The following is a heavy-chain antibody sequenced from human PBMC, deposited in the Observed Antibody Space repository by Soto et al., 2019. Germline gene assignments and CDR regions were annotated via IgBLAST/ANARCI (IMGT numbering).Heavy chain of an antibody. D-gene: IGHD2-15*01. Sequence: DVQLVESGGGLVQPGGSLTLSCAGSGFTVTSKYMSWVRQAPGKGLEWVSLIQSGGSTFYADSVKGRFSISRDNSKNTVYLQMNSLRAEDTAVYYCARDDVYCSGGRCYGVPMDVWGKGTMVTVSS. CDR3: ARDDVYCSGGRCYGVPMDV. CDR2: IQSGGST. CDR1: GFTVTSKY. J-gene: IGHJ6*03. V-gene: IGHV3-66*01.